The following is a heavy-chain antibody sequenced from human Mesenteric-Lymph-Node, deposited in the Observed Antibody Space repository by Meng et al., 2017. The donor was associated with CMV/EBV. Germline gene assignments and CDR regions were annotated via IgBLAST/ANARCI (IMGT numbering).Heavy chain of an antibody. CDR1: GYTFTGHY. D-gene: IGHD3-3*01. Sequence: ASVKVSCKASGYTFTGHYMHWVRQAPGQGLEWVGWINPNSGGTNYAQKFQGRVTMTRDTSISTVYMELSSLRSDDTAIYYCARGRISDLWSAYYPIKPGPFYFDFWGQGTLVTVSS. CDR2: INPNSGGT. J-gene: IGHJ4*02. CDR3: ARGRISDLWSAYYPIKPGPFYFDF. V-gene: IGHV1-2*02.